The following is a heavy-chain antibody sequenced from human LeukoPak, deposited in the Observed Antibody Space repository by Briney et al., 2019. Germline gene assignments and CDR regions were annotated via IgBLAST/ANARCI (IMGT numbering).Heavy chain of an antibody. J-gene: IGHJ6*02. CDR2: IIPILGIA. Sequence: ASVKVSCKASGVTFSSYTISWVRQAPGQGLEWMGRIIPILGIANYAQKFQGRVTITADKSTSTAYMELSSLRSEDTAVYYCARGYGDYGMDVWGQGTTVTVSS. D-gene: IGHD5-12*01. CDR1: GVTFSSYT. CDR3: ARGYGDYGMDV. V-gene: IGHV1-69*02.